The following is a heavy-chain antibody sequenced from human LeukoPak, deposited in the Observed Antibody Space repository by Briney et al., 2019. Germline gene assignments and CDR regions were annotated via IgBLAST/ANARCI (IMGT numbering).Heavy chain of an antibody. CDR3: AREGYYYDSSGYPPFDY. V-gene: IGHV3-21*01. Sequence: PGGSLTPSCAASGFTFSSYSMNWVRQAPGKGLEWVSSISSSSSYIYYADSVKGRFTISRDNAKNSLYLQMNSLRAEDTAVYYCAREGYYYDSSGYPPFDYWGEGTLVTVSS. J-gene: IGHJ4*02. D-gene: IGHD3-22*01. CDR1: GFTFSSYS. CDR2: ISSSSSYI.